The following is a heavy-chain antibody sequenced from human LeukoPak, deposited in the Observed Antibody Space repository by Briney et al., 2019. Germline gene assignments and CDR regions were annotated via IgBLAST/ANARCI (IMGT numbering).Heavy chain of an antibody. CDR2: IYYTGGT. D-gene: IGHD3-22*01. V-gene: IGHV4-59*08. J-gene: IGHJ4*02. Sequence: SETLSLTCTVSGGSISHYYWSWIRQPPGKGLEWIGYIYYTGGTNYSPSLKSRVTISVDTSKNQFSLKLSSVTAADTAVYYCARLITGGWLNYWGQGTLVTVSS. CDR3: ARLITGGWLNY. CDR1: GGSISHYY.